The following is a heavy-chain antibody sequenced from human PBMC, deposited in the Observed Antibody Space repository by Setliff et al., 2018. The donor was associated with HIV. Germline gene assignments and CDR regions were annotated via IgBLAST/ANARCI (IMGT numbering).Heavy chain of an antibody. CDR3: AKDMNYNNDYPGVLGS. CDR2: INHSGDT. CDR1: GGSFSGYY. D-gene: IGHD3-16*01. Sequence: SETLSLTCAVYGGSFSGYYWSWIRQPPGKGLEWIGEINHSGDTNYNPSLKSRVTISVDTSKNQFSLNLNSVTAADTAVYYCAKDMNYNNDYPGVLGSWGRGTLVTVSS. J-gene: IGHJ4*02. V-gene: IGHV4-34*01.